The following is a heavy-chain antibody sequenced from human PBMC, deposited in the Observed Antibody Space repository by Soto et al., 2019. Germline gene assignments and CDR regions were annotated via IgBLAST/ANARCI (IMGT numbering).Heavy chain of an antibody. CDR3: TNWFDP. Sequence: QVQLQQWGAGLLKPSEALSLSCAVYGGSFSGYYWSWVRQPPGKGLEWIGEINHGGSTNYNPSLTSRVTISVDTSKNQFSLKLSSVTAADTAVYYCTNWFDPWGQGTLVTVSS. CDR1: GGSFSGYY. J-gene: IGHJ5*02. V-gene: IGHV4-34*01. CDR2: INHGGST.